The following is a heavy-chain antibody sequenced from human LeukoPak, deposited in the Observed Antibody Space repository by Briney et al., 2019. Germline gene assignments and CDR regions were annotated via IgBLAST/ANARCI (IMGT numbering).Heavy chain of an antibody. CDR2: ISAYNGNT. D-gene: IGHD1-26*01. Sequence: GASVKVSCKASGYTFTSYGISWVRQAPGQGLEWMGWISAYNGNTNYAQKLQGRVTMTTDTSTSTAYMELRSLRSDDTAVYYCARPRWELVEEAAFDIWGQGTMVTVSS. V-gene: IGHV1-18*01. CDR3: ARPRWELVEEAAFDI. CDR1: GYTFTSYG. J-gene: IGHJ3*02.